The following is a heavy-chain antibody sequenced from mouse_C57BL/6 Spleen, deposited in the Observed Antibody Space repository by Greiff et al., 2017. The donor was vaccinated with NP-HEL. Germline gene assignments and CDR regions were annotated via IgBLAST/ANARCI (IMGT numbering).Heavy chain of an antibody. CDR1: GYTFTSYG. V-gene: IGHV1-69*01. J-gene: IGHJ2*01. Sequence: QVQLQQPGAELVMPGASVKLSCKASGYTFTSYGMHWVKQRPGQGLEWIGEIDTSGSYTNYNQKVKGKSTLTVDNSSSNTLMLLSTLTCEDYAVYYCARSLTKVVAAWFDYWGQGTTLTVSS. D-gene: IGHD1-1*01. CDR3: ARSLTKVVAAWFDY. CDR2: IDTSGSYT.